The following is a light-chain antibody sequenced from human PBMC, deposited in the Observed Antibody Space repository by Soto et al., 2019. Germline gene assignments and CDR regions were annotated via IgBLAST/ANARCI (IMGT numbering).Light chain of an antibody. J-gene: IGKJ1*01. V-gene: IGKV3D-7*01. CDR2: GTS. Sequence: EIVLTQSPATLSLSPGERATLSCRASQTVSRMYLSWFQQKPGQAPRLLIYGTSTRATGIPVRFTGSGAGTDFTLTISSLQPEDFAVYFCHQDIHPPWTFSQRAMVDIK. CDR1: QTVSRMY. CDR3: HQDIHPPWT.